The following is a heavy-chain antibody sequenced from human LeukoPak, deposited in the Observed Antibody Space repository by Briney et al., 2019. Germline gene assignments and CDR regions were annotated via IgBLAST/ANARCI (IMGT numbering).Heavy chain of an antibody. Sequence: ASVKVSCKVSGYTLTELSMHWVRQAPGKGLEWMGGFDPEDGETIYAQKFQGRVTMTEDTSTDTAYMELSSLRSEDTAVYYCARGIAVAGTVWFDPWGQGTLVTVSS. CDR3: ARGIAVAGTVWFDP. V-gene: IGHV1-24*01. CDR1: GYTLTELS. D-gene: IGHD6-19*01. J-gene: IGHJ5*02. CDR2: FDPEDGET.